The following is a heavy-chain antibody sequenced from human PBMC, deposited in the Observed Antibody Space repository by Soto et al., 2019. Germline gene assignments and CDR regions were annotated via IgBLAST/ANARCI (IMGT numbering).Heavy chain of an antibody. CDR2: IYDSGTT. D-gene: IGHD2-21*02. J-gene: IGHJ6*02. CDR1: GGSISSGGYH. CDR3: ARAQVSASYSAMDV. V-gene: IGHV4-31*11. Sequence: QVQLQESGPGLVKPSQTLSLACAVSGGSISSGGYHWSWIRQHPGKGLEWIGYIYDSGTTYYNPSLKSRVTISVDTSKNPFSLKLSSVTAADTAVYYCARAQVSASYSAMDVWGQGTTVTVSS.